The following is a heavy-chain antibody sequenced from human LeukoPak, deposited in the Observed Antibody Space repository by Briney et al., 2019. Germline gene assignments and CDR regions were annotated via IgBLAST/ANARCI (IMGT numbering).Heavy chain of an antibody. CDR2: ISSGGDTI. CDR1: GFTFSSYE. D-gene: IGHD3-9*01. J-gene: IGHJ4*02. CDR3: ARVAGYFDWEYYFDY. V-gene: IGHV3-48*03. Sequence: PGGSLRLSCAASGFTFSSYEMNWVRQAPGKGLECGSYISSGGDTIYYADSVKGRFTISRDNAKNSLYLQMNSLRAEDTAVYYCARVAGYFDWEYYFDYWGQGTLVTVSS.